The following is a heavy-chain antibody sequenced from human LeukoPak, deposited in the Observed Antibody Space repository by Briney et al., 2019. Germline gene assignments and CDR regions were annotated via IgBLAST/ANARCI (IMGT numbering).Heavy chain of an antibody. V-gene: IGHV4-30-4*01. CDR1: GGSISSGDYY. D-gene: IGHD3-22*01. CDR2: MYYSGSI. Sequence: PSETLSLTCTVSGGSISSGDYYWSWIRQPPGKGLEWIAYMYYSGSIYYNPSLKSRVTMSADTSKNQLSLKLSSVTAADTAVYYCARPYYYDSRIDPWGQGILVTVYS. CDR3: ARPYYYDSRIDP. J-gene: IGHJ5*02.